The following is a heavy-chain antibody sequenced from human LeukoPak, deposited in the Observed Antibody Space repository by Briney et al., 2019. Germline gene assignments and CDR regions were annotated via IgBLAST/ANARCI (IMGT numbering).Heavy chain of an antibody. Sequence: GGSLRLSCAASGFTFSSYGMHWVRQAPGKGLEWVAFIRYDGSNKYYADSVKGRFTISRDNSKNTLYLQMNGLRAEDTAVYYCAKDFCSSTSCYIPDYWGQGTLVTVSS. CDR2: IRYDGSNK. CDR1: GFTFSSYG. V-gene: IGHV3-30*02. D-gene: IGHD2-2*02. CDR3: AKDFCSSTSCYIPDY. J-gene: IGHJ4*02.